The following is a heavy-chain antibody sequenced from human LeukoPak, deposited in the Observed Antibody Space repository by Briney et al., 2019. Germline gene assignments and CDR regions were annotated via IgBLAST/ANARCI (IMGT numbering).Heavy chain of an antibody. Sequence: SETLSLTCTVSGDSINSGTYYWGWIRQPPGKGLEWIGYIFYSGSTNYNPSLKSRVTLSVDTSKNQFSLKLGSVTAADTAVYYCARQPYMLGAYYFDYWGQGTLVTVSS. V-gene: IGHV4-61*05. J-gene: IGHJ4*02. CDR3: ARQPYMLGAYYFDY. D-gene: IGHD1-26*01. CDR2: IFYSGST. CDR1: GDSINSGTYY.